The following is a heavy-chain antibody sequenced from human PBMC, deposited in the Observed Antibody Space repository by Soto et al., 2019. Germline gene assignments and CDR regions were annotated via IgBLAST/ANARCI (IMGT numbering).Heavy chain of an antibody. CDR2: IYYSGST. D-gene: IGHD2-15*01. CDR3: ARDLGYCSGGSCYPRWYFDY. V-gene: IGHV4-59*01. CDR1: CGSITRYY. J-gene: IGHJ4*02. Sequence: ASEALSLTCTVSCGSITRYYWSWVLPPPGKGLDWIGYIYYSGSTNYNPSLKSRVTTSVDTSKNQFSLKLSSVTAADTAVYYCARDLGYCSGGSCYPRWYFDYWGQGTLVTVSS.